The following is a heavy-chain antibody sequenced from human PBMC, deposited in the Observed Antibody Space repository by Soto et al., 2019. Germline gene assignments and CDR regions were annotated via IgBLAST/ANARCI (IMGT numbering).Heavy chain of an antibody. V-gene: IGHV1-69*06. CDR3: VSNTACGGDCDAFDS. CDR2: IIPLFGTA. D-gene: IGHD2-21*02. Sequence: QVQLVQSGAEVKKPGSSVKISCRASGGTFSSNTINWVRQAAGQGLEWMGGIIPLFGTANYAEKFQGRITITAAKTTKTEYMELRCVRTDDKAVYYCVSNTACGGDCDAFDSWGQGTLVTVSS. CDR1: GGTFSSNT. J-gene: IGHJ4*02.